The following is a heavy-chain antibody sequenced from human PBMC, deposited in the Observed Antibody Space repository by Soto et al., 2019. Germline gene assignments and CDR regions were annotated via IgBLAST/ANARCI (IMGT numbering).Heavy chain of an antibody. D-gene: IGHD3-10*01. J-gene: IGHJ3*02. Sequence: QVQLQQWGAGLLKPSETLSLTCAVYGGSFSGYYWSWIRQPPGKGLEWIGEINHSGSTNYNPSLKSRVTISVDTSKNQFSLKLSSVTAADTAVYYCAKSRLLWFGELSFGGAFDIWGQGTMVTVSS. V-gene: IGHV4-34*01. CDR3: AKSRLLWFGELSFGGAFDI. CDR2: INHSGST. CDR1: GGSFSGYY.